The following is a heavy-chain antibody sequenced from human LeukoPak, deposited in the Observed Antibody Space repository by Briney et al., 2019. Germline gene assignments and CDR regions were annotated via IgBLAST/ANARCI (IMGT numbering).Heavy chain of an antibody. V-gene: IGHV7-4-1*02. CDR3: AREFNYYSSGSFHYFDY. CDR1: GNTFNNYA. CDR2: INTNTGKP. D-gene: IGHD3-10*01. J-gene: IGHJ4*02. Sequence: ASVKVSCKASGNTFNNYALHWVRQAPGQGLEWMGWINTNTGKPTYAQGFTGRFVLSLDTSVSTAYLQISSLKAEDTAVYYCAREFNYYSSGSFHYFDYWGQGTLVTVSS.